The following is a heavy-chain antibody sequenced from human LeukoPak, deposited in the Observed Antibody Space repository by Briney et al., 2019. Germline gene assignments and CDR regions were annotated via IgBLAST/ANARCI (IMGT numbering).Heavy chain of an antibody. Sequence: GVSLRLSCAASGFTFSSYAMSWVRHAPGKGLEWVSAISGSGGSTYYADSVKGRFTISRDNSKNTLYLQMNSLRAEDTAVYYCATYTAMAHFDYWGQGTLVTVSS. J-gene: IGHJ4*02. CDR1: GFTFSSYA. CDR2: ISGSGGST. CDR3: ATYTAMAHFDY. D-gene: IGHD5-18*01. V-gene: IGHV3-23*01.